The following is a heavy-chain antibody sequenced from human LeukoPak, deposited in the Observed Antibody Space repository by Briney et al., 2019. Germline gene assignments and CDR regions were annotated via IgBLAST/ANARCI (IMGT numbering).Heavy chain of an antibody. CDR1: GYTFTLYY. CDR2: INPNSGGT. V-gene: IGHV1-2*02. CDR3: ARDLFKYGSGSYSH. J-gene: IGHJ4*02. Sequence: ASVTVSFKSSGYTFTLYYMHWVRQAPGQGLEWMGWINPNSGGTNYAQKFQGRVIMTRDTSISTAYMGLSRLRSDDTAVYYCARDLFKYGSGSYSHWGQGTLVTVSS. D-gene: IGHD3-10*01.